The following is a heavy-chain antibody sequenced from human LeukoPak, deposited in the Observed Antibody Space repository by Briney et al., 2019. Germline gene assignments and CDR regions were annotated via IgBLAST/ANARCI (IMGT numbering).Heavy chain of an antibody. CDR3: AKETDLWIGYYRVP. CDR2: INHSGST. D-gene: IGHD3-3*01. V-gene: IGHV4-34*01. J-gene: IGHJ5*02. Sequence: PSETLSLTCAVYGGSFSGYYWSWIRQPPGKGLEWIGEINHSGSTNYNPSLKSRVTISVDTSKNQFSLRLSSVTAADTAVYYCAKETDLWIGYYRVPWGEGTLVTVSS. CDR1: GGSFSGYY.